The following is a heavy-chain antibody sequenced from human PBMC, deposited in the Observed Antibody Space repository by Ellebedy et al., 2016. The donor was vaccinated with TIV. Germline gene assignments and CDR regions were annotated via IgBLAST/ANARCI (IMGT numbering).Heavy chain of an antibody. CDR3: ARWAGYYGSSAFDI. J-gene: IGHJ3*02. V-gene: IGHV4-34*01. Sequence: SETLSLXXAVYGGSFSGYYWSWIRQPPGKGLEWIGEINHSGSTNYNPSLKSRVTISVDTSKNQFSLKLSSVTAADTAVYYCARWAGYYGSSAFDIWGQGTMVTVSS. CDR1: GGSFSGYY. CDR2: INHSGST. D-gene: IGHD3-10*01.